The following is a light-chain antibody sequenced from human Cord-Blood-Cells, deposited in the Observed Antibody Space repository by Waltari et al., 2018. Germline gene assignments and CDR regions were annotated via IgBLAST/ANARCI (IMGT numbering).Light chain of an antibody. Sequence: EIVLTQSPATLSLSPGERATLSCRASQSVSSYLAWYQQKPGQAPRLLIYDASNRATGIPARFSGSGSGTDFTLTISSLEPVDFAVYYCQQRSNCTFGGGTKVEIK. CDR2: DAS. V-gene: IGKV3-11*01. CDR1: QSVSSY. CDR3: QQRSNCT. J-gene: IGKJ4*01.